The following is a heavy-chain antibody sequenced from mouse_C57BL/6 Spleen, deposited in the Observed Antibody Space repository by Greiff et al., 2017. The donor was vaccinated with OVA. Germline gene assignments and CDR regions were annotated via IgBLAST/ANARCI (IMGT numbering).Heavy chain of an antibody. CDR2: IDPSDSYT. CDR1: GYTFTSYW. Sequence: QVQLQQSGAELVKPGASVKLSCKASGYTFTSYWMQWVKQRPGQGLEWIGEIDPSDSYTNYNQKFKGQATLTVDTSSSTAYMQLSSLTSEDSAVYYCARAGDGYLVSRFDCWGQGTTLTVSS. J-gene: IGHJ2*01. CDR3: ARAGDGYLVSRFDC. V-gene: IGHV1-50*01. D-gene: IGHD2-3*01.